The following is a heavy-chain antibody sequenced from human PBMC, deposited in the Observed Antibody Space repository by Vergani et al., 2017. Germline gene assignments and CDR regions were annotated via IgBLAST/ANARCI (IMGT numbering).Heavy chain of an antibody. CDR2: IYYSGST. Sequence: QVQLQESGPGLVKPSETLSLTCTVSGGSISSYYWSWIRQPPGKGLEWIGYIYYSGSTYYNPSLKSRVTISVDTSKNQFSLKLSSVTAADTAVYYCARELGGDIVVVPAGGYYMDVWGKGTTVTVSS. CDR3: ARELGGDIVVVPAGGYYMDV. CDR1: GGSISSYY. V-gene: IGHV4-59*12. J-gene: IGHJ6*03. D-gene: IGHD2-2*01.